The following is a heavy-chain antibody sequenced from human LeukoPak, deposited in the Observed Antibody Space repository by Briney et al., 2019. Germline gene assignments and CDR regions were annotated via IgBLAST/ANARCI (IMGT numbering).Heavy chain of an antibody. J-gene: IGHJ4*02. CDR2: ISTRSYTI. Sequence: GGSLRLSCAASGFTFSSYSMNWVRQAPGKGLEWVSYISTRSYTIYYADSVKGRFTISRDNAKNSLYLQMNSLRAEDTAVYYCARSHGAGYYYDSSGYSDYWGQGTPVTVSS. CDR1: GFTFSSYS. CDR3: ARSHGAGYYYDSSGYSDY. D-gene: IGHD3-22*01. V-gene: IGHV3-48*04.